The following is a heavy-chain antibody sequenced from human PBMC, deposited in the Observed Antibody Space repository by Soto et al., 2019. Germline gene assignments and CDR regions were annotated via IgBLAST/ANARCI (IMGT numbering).Heavy chain of an antibody. Sequence: PSETLSLTCAVSGYSISSGYYWGWIRQPPGKGLEWIGSIYHSGSTYYNPSLKSRVTISVDTSKNQFSLKLSSVTAADTAVYYCARVRGSSRSSILGYSSSWYIFDYWGRGTLVTVSS. CDR2: IYHSGST. CDR3: ARVRGSSRSSILGYSSSWYIFDY. D-gene: IGHD6-13*01. CDR1: GYSISSGYY. J-gene: IGHJ4*02. V-gene: IGHV4-38-2*01.